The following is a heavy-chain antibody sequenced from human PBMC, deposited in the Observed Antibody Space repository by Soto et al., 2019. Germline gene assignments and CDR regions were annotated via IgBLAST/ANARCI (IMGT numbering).Heavy chain of an antibody. CDR2: ISSDGSHK. Sequence: PGGSLRLSCAASGFTFSAHGIHWVRQAPGKGLEWVAVISSDGSHKYYGDSVKGRFTISRDNPKNTVYLQMNSLTIEDTSIYYCAKERSGWPDYWGQGTLVTVSS. CDR3: AKERSGWPDY. J-gene: IGHJ4*02. D-gene: IGHD6-19*01. CDR1: GFTFSAHG. V-gene: IGHV3-30*18.